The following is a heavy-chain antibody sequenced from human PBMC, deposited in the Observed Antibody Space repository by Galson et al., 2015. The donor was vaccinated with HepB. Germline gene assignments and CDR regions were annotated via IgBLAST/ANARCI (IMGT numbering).Heavy chain of an antibody. Sequence: ETLSLTCTVSGGSISSSSYYWGWIRQPPGKGLEWIGSIYYSGSTYYNPSLKSRVTISVDTSKNQFSLKLSSVTAADTAVYYCARHIYGSGSYGVGAFDIWGQGTMVTVSS. CDR3: ARHIYGSGSYGVGAFDI. J-gene: IGHJ3*02. CDR2: IYYSGST. D-gene: IGHD3-10*01. V-gene: IGHV4-39*01. CDR1: GGSISSSSYY.